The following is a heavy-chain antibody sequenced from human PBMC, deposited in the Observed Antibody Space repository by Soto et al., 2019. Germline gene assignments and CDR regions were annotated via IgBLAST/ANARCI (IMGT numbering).Heavy chain of an antibody. D-gene: IGHD3-16*01. Sequence: EVQLVESGGGLVQPGGSLRLSCAASGFTFSSYWMHWVRQAPGKGLVWVSRINSDGSSTSYADSVKGRFTISRDNAKNTLYLQMNRLRAEDTAVYYCGSGVYFGGAFDIWGQGTMVTVSS. CDR2: INSDGSST. J-gene: IGHJ3*02. V-gene: IGHV3-74*01. CDR1: GFTFSSYW. CDR3: GSGVYFGGAFDI.